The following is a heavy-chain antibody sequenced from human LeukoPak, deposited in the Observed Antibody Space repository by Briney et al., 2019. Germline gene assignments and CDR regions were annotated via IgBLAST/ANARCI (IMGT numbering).Heavy chain of an antibody. CDR3: ARGKRGFIYRSDF. CDR2: IWYDGSNK. V-gene: IGHV3-33*01. J-gene: IGHJ4*02. CDR1: RFTFSSYA. D-gene: IGHD5-18*01. Sequence: GGCLRLSCAGSRFTFSSYAMHWVRQAPGKGLEWVALIWYDGSNKYYADSVKGRFSISRDNSKNTLSLQMNSLRVEDTALYYCARGKRGFIYRSDFWGQGTLVTV.